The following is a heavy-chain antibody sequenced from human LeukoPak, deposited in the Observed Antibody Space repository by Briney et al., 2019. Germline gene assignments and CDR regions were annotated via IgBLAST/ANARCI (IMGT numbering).Heavy chain of an antibody. CDR2: ISSNGGST. Sequence: PGGSLRLSCAASGFTFSSYAVHWVRQAPGKGLEYVSAISSNGGSTYYANSVKGRFTISRDNSKNTLYLQMGSLRAEDMAVYYCARSGYSSSWYLGYWGQGTLVTVSS. J-gene: IGHJ4*02. CDR1: GFTFSSYA. D-gene: IGHD6-13*01. V-gene: IGHV3-64*01. CDR3: ARSGYSSSWYLGY.